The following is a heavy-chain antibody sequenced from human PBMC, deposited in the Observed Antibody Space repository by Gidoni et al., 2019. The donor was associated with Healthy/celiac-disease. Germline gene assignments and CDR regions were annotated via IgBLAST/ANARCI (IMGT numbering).Heavy chain of an antibody. CDR3: ARDAAGYLKDY. Sequence: QVQLQESGPGLVKPSETLSLPCTVSGYSISSGYYWGWIRQPPGKGLEWIGSIYHSGSTYYNPSLKSRVTISVDTSKNQFSLKLSSVTAADTAVYYCARDAAGYLKDYWGQGTLVTVSS. V-gene: IGHV4-38-2*02. CDR2: IYHSGST. D-gene: IGHD2-2*03. CDR1: GYSISSGYY. J-gene: IGHJ4*02.